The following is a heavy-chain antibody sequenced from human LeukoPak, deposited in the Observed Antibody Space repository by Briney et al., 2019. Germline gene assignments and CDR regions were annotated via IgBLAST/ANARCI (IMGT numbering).Heavy chain of an antibody. CDR2: ISGSGGST. D-gene: IGHD3-10*01. CDR3: ANLGSYYNKFDY. V-gene: IGHV3-23*01. Sequence: GGSLRPSCAASGFTFSSYAMSWVRQAPGKGLEWVSAISGSGGSTYYADSVKGRFTISRDNSKNTLYLQMSSLRAEDTAVYYCANLGSYYNKFDYWGQGTLVTVSS. J-gene: IGHJ4*02. CDR1: GFTFSSYA.